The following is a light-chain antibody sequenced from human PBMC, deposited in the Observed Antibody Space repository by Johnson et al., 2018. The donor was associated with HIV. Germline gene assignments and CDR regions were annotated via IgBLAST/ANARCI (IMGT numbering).Light chain of an antibody. CDR1: YSNIEHNY. Sequence: QSVLTQPPSVSAAAGQKVTISCSGTYSNIEHNYVSWYQQLPGTAPKLLIYENNKRPSGIPDRSSGSRSGTSATLGITGLQPADEAEYYCGTWDSSLSAWYVFGTGTKVTVL. CDR2: ENN. V-gene: IGLV1-51*02. CDR3: GTWDSSLSAWYV. J-gene: IGLJ1*01.